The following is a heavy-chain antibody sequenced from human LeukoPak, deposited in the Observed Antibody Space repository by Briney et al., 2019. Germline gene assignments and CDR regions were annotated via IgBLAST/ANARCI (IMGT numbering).Heavy chain of an antibody. CDR2: SSSSSSAI. D-gene: IGHD2-21*02. V-gene: IGHV3-48*01. Sequence: PGGSLRLSCAASGFTFSSYSMNWVRQAPGKGLEWVSYSSSSSSAIYYADSVKGRFTISRDNAKNSLYLQMNSLRAEDTAVYYCARTAYCGGDCNDALDIWGQGTMVTVSS. CDR3: ARTAYCGGDCNDALDI. J-gene: IGHJ3*02. CDR1: GFTFSSYS.